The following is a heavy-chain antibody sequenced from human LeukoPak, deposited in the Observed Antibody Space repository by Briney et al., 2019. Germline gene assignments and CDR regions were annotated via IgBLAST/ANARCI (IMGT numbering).Heavy chain of an antibody. V-gene: IGHV3-23*01. J-gene: IGHJ1*01. D-gene: IGHD3-22*01. CDR3: AKAQYYYDSSGYYYEEYFQH. CDR1: GFTFSSYA. CDR2: ISGSGGST. Sequence: GGSLRLSCAASGFTFSSYAMSWVRQAPGKGLEWVSAISGSGGSTYYADSVKGRFTISRDNSKNTLYLQMNSLRAEDTAVYYCAKAQYYYDSSGYYYEEYFQHWGQGTLVTVSS.